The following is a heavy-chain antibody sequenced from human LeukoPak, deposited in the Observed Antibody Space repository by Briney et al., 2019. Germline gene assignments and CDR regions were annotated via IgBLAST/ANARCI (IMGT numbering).Heavy chain of an antibody. CDR2: ISFHETNK. J-gene: IGHJ4*02. D-gene: IGHD4-17*01. V-gene: IGHV3-30*18. Sequence: GRSLRLSCAASGFTFSSYGMHWVRQAPGKGLDWVAVISFHETNKYYADYVKGRFTISKDNSKNMVYLQMSSVGVEDTAVYYCANEIRPNDYWGQGTLVTVSS. CDR3: ANEIRPNDY. CDR1: GFTFSSYG.